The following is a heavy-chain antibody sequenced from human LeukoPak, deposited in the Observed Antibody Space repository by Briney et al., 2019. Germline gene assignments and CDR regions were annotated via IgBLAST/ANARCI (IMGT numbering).Heavy chain of an antibody. D-gene: IGHD2-2*01. CDR3: ARGPDIVVVPAASLNYYYGMDV. J-gene: IGHJ6*02. CDR1: GGSFSGYY. Sequence: SEALSLTCAVYGGSFSGYYWSWIRQPPGKGLEWIGEINHSGSTNYNPFLKSRVTISVDTSKNQFSLKLSSVTAADTAVYYCARGPDIVVVPAASLNYYYGMDVWGQGTTVTVSS. V-gene: IGHV4-34*01. CDR2: INHSGST.